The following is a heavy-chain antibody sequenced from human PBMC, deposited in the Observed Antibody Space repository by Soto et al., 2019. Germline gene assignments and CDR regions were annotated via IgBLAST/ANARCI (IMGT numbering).Heavy chain of an antibody. Sequence: SETLSLTCTVSGGSVSSGSYYWSWIRQPPGKGLEWIGYIYYSGSTNYNPSLKSRVTISVDTSKNQFSLKLSSVTAADTAVYYCARFCTVTYDYWGHGTLVTVSS. CDR3: ARFCTVTYDY. V-gene: IGHV4-61*01. J-gene: IGHJ4*01. D-gene: IGHD4-17*01. CDR1: GGSVSSGSYY. CDR2: IYYSGST.